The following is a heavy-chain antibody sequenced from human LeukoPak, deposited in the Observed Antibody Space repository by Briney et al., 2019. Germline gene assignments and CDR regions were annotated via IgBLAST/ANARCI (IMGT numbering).Heavy chain of an antibody. D-gene: IGHD6-13*01. CDR2: IHTSGST. CDR3: ARHGYSAGREY. CDR1: GGSISGYY. J-gene: IGHJ4*02. V-gene: IGHV4-4*07. Sequence: SETLSLTCTVSGGSISGYYWSWIRQPAGKGLEWIGRIHTSGSTDYNPSLKSRVTMSLDTSKNQFSLKLSSVTAADTAVYYCARHGYSAGREYWGQGTLVTVSS.